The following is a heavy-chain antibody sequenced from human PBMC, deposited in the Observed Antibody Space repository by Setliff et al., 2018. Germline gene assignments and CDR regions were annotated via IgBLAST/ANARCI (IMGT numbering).Heavy chain of an antibody. CDR2: FSSRNDYI. V-gene: IGHV3-21*01. J-gene: IGHJ5*01. CDR1: GFSFSNYA. D-gene: IGHD5-18*01. CDR3: ARSPGWIPWFDS. Sequence: PAGSLRLSCEASGFSFSNYAMNWVRQAPGKGLEWVASFSSRNDYIYHADSVKGRFTISRDNAKTSLYLQMDSLRAEDTAVYFCARSPGWIPWFDSWGQGTLVTVSS.